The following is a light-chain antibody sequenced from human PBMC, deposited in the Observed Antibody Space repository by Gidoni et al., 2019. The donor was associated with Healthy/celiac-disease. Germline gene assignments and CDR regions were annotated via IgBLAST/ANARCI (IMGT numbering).Light chain of an antibody. CDR2: DAS. CDR3: QQRSNWPLT. V-gene: IGKV3-11*01. CDR1: QSVSSY. J-gene: IGKJ4*01. Sequence: EIVLTQSPATLSLSPGERATLSCRASQSVSSYLAWYQQKPGQAPRLLIYDASNRATGIPARFSGSGSGTDFTLTISSLEPEDFAVYYCQQRSNWPLTLXXXTKXEIK.